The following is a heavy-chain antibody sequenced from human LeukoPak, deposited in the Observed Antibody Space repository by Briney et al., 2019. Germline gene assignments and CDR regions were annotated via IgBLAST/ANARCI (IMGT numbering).Heavy chain of an antibody. V-gene: IGHV4-59*01. CDR3: ARDKSRMVRGRHHYGMDV. CDR2: IYYSGST. Sequence: SETLSLTCTVSGGSISSYYWSWIRQPPGKGLEWIGYIYYSGSTNYNPSLKSRVTISVDTSKNQFSLKLSSVTAADTAVYYCARDKSRMVRGRHHYGMDVWGQGTTVTVSS. CDR1: GGSISSYY. D-gene: IGHD3-10*01. J-gene: IGHJ6*02.